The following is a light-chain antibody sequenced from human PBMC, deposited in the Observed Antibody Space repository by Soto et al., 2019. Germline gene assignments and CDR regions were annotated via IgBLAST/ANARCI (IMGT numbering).Light chain of an antibody. Sequence: QSALTQPASVSGSPGQSITISCTGTSGDIGSYNRVSWYQQHPGKAPKLIIYEVTDRPSGVSNRFSGSKSGNTASLTISGLQAEDEAGYCCSSYTNINTRACVFGTGTKVTVL. J-gene: IGLJ1*01. CDR2: EVT. V-gene: IGLV2-14*01. CDR3: SSYTNINTRACV. CDR1: SGDIGSYNR.